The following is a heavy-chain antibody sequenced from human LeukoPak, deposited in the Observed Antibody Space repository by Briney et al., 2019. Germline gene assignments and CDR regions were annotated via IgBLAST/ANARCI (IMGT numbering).Heavy chain of an antibody. V-gene: IGHV3-23*01. J-gene: IGHJ4*02. CDR1: GFTFSSYA. CDR2: LSNIGSST. D-gene: IGHD6-13*01. CDR3: AKLYTSRWYNDY. Sequence: PGRSLRLSCAASGFTFSSYAMSWVRQAPGKGLEWVSALSNIGSSTSYADSVKGRFTISRDNSKNTLYLQMNSLRAEDTAVYYCAKLYTSRWYNDYWGQGTLVTVSS.